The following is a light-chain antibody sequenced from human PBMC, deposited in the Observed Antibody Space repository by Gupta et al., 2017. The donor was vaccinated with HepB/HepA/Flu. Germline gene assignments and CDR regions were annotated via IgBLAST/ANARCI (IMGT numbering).Light chain of an antibody. CDR2: EVS. Sequence: QSALPPPASVSGSPGQSIDISCTGTNSDVGGYNLVSWYQQYPGKAPKLMIYEVSKRPAGVSNRFSGSKSGNTASLTISGLQAEDEADYYCCSYTGDLYVFGTGTRVTVL. CDR1: NSDVGGYNL. V-gene: IGLV2-23*02. J-gene: IGLJ1*01. CDR3: CSYTGDLYV.